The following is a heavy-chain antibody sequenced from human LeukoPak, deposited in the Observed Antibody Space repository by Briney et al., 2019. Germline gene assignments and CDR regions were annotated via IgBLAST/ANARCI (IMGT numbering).Heavy chain of an antibody. Sequence: PSETLSLTCAVYGGSFSGYYWSWIRQPPGKGLEWIGYIYYSGSTNYNPSLKSRVTISVDTSKNQFSLKLSSETAADTAVYYCARGQLWSGYLSWFDPWGQGTLVTVSS. CDR3: ARGQLWSGYLSWFDP. V-gene: IGHV4-59*01. J-gene: IGHJ5*02. CDR1: GGSFSGYY. D-gene: IGHD3-3*01. CDR2: IYYSGST.